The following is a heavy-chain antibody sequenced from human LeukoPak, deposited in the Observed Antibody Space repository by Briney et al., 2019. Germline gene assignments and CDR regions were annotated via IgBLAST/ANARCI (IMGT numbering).Heavy chain of an antibody. CDR1: GFTFSSYS. CDR3: ARGPYYYDSSGYYDY. CDR2: ISSSSSYI. V-gene: IGHV3-21*01. J-gene: IGHJ4*01. Sequence: GGSLRLSCAASGFTFSSYSMNWVRQAPGKGLEWVSSISSSSSYIYYADSVKGRFTISRDNAKNSLYLQMNSLRAEDTAVYYCARGPYYYDSSGYYDYWGQEPWSPSPQ. D-gene: IGHD3-22*01.